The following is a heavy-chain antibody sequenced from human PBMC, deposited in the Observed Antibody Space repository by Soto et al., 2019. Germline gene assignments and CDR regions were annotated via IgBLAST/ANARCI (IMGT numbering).Heavy chain of an antibody. CDR3: ARDLQDIVLVPASPFPGMDV. D-gene: IGHD2-2*01. V-gene: IGHV4-30-4*01. CDR1: GGSISSGDYY. J-gene: IGHJ6*02. Sequence: SETLSLTCTVSGGSISSGDYYWSWIRQPPGKGLEWIGYIYYSGSTYYNPSPRSRVTISVDTSKNQFSLKLSSVTAADTAVYYCARDLQDIVLVPASPFPGMDVWGQGTTVTVS. CDR2: IYYSGST.